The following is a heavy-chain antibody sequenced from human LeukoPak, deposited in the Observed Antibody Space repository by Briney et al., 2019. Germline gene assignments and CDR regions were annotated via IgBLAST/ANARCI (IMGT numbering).Heavy chain of an antibody. D-gene: IGHD2-2*01. CDR1: GGTFSSYA. Sequence: SVKVSCKASGGTFSSYAISWVRQAPGQGLEWMGGIIPIFGTANYAQKFQGRVTITADESTSTAYMELSSLRSEDTAVYYCAREYCSSTSCYAEWYRGFREGAFDYWGQGTLVTVSS. CDR2: IIPIFGTA. J-gene: IGHJ4*02. V-gene: IGHV1-69*13. CDR3: AREYCSSTSCYAEWYRGFREGAFDY.